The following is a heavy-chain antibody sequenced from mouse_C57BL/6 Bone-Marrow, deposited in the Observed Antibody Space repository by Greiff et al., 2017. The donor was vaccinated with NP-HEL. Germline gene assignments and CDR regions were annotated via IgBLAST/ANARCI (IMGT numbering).Heavy chain of an antibody. Sequence: VQLQQSGAELVRPGASVKLSCKASGYTFTDYYINWVKQRPGQGLEWIARIYPGSGNTYYNEKFKGKATLTAEKSSSTAYMQLSSLTSEDSAVYFCARDHPAWFSYWGQGTLVTVAA. V-gene: IGHV1-76*01. CDR1: GYTFTDYY. CDR3: ARDHPAWFSY. J-gene: IGHJ3*01. CDR2: IYPGSGNT.